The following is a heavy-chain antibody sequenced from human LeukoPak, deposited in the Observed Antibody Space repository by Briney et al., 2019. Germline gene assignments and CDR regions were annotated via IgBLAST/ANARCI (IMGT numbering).Heavy chain of an antibody. V-gene: IGHV3-23*01. D-gene: IGHD3-10*01. CDR3: ARGYYYGSGSYWGFDY. Sequence: PGGSLRLSCAASGFTFSTYAMSWVRQAPGKGLEWVSAISGSGGSTYYADSVKGRFTIARDNSKNTLYLQMNSLRAGDTAVYYCARGYYYGSGSYWGFDYWGQGTLVTVSS. CDR2: ISGSGGST. CDR1: GFTFSTYA. J-gene: IGHJ4*02.